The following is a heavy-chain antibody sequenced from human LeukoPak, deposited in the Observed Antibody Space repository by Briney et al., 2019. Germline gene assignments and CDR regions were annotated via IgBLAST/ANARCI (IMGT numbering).Heavy chain of an antibody. CDR2: IIPIFGTA. Sequence: SVKVSCKASGGTFSSYAISWLRQAPGQGLEWMGGIIPIFGTANYAQKFQGRVTITTDESTSTAYMELSSLRSEDTAVYYCARADSSGWYHDYWGQGTLVTVSS. D-gene: IGHD6-19*01. J-gene: IGHJ4*02. V-gene: IGHV1-69*05. CDR1: GGTFSSYA. CDR3: ARADSSGWYHDY.